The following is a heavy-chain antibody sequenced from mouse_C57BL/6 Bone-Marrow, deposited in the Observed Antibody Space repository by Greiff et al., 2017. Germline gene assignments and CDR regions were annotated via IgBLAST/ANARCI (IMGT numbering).Heavy chain of an antibody. CDR3: ARSGTTVVAPYWYFDV. V-gene: IGHV1-80*01. Sequence: VQLVESGAELVKPGASVKISCKASGYAFSSYWMNWVKQRPGKGLEWIGQIYPGDGDTNYNGKFKGKATLTADKSSSTAYMQLSSLTSEDSAVYFCARSGTTVVAPYWYFDVWGTGTTVTVSS. CDR1: GYAFSSYW. J-gene: IGHJ1*03. D-gene: IGHD1-1*01. CDR2: IYPGDGDT.